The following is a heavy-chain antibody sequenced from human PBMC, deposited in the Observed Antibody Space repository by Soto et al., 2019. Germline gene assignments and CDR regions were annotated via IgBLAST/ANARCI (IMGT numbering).Heavy chain of an antibody. CDR3: AKGGGYCSSTSCYRYYYYGMDV. V-gene: IGHV3-30*18. J-gene: IGHJ6*02. CDR2: ISYDGSNK. D-gene: IGHD2-2*03. Sequence: GGSLRLSCAASGFTFSSYGMHWVRQAPGKGLEWVAVISYDGSNKYYADSVKGRFTISRDNSKNTLYLQMNSLRAEDTAVYYCAKGGGYCSSTSCYRYYYYGMDVWGQGTTVTVSS. CDR1: GFTFSSYG.